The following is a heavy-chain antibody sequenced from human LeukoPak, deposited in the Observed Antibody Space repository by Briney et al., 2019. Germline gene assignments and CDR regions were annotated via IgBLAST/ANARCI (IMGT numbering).Heavy chain of an antibody. D-gene: IGHD6-13*01. CDR2: ISAYNGNT. CDR1: GYTFTSYG. V-gene: IGHV1-18*01. Sequence: ASVKVSCKACGYTFTSYGISWVRQAPGQGLEWMGWISAYNGNTNYAQKLQGRVTMTADTSTSTAYMELRSLRSDDTAVYYCARERTDLPGIAAAGAPYFDYWGQGTLVTVSS. J-gene: IGHJ4*02. CDR3: ARERTDLPGIAAAGAPYFDY.